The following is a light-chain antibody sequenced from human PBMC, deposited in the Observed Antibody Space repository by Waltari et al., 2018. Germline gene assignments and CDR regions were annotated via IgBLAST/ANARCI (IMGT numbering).Light chain of an antibody. CDR2: DAS. J-gene: IGKJ1*01. V-gene: IGKV3-11*01. Sequence: DIVLTQSPATLSLSPGERATLSCRASQSVNSYLAWYQQKPGQAPRLLIYDASKRATGIPARFSGSGSTTDFTLTIGSPEPEDFAVYYCQQRSNWPGTFGQGTKVEIK. CDR3: QQRSNWPGT. CDR1: QSVNSY.